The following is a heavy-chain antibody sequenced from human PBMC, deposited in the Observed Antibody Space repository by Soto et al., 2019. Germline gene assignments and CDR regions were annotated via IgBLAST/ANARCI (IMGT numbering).Heavy chain of an antibody. CDR3: AKGVTTIVATGSWFDH. Sequence: GGSLRLSCAVSGFTFNSYAMNWVRQAPGKGLEWVSSISGSGRTTYYADAVKGRYTISRDNSKNTLFLQMNSLRSEDTAVYYCAKGVTTIVATGSWFDHWGQGTLVTVSS. CDR2: ISGSGRTT. V-gene: IGHV3-23*01. D-gene: IGHD5-12*01. CDR1: GFTFNSYA. J-gene: IGHJ5*02.